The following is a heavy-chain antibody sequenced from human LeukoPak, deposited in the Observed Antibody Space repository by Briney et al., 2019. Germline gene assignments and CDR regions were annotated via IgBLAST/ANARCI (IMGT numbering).Heavy chain of an antibody. CDR1: GFTFSSYA. CDR3: AKDQRWESPHYLDS. J-gene: IGHJ4*02. D-gene: IGHD1-26*01. V-gene: IGHV3-23*01. Sequence: GGSLRLSCAASGFTFSSYAMSWVRQVPGKGLEWVSGISASGGSTYYADSVRGRFTISRDNSKNTLYVQMNSLRDEDTAVYHCAKDQRWESPHYLDSWGQGTLVTVSS. CDR2: ISASGGST.